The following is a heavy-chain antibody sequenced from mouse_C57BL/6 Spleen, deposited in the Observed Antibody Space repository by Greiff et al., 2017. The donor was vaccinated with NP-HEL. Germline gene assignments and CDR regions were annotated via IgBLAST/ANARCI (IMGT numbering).Heavy chain of an antibody. CDR1: GFTFSSYG. Sequence: EVQLVESGGDLVKPGGSLKLSCAASGFTFSSYGMSWVRQTPDKRLEWVATISSGGSYTYYPDSVKGRFTISRDNAKNTLYLQMSSLKSEDTAMYYCARQGNTTVVYFDDWGQGTTLTVSS. J-gene: IGHJ2*01. D-gene: IGHD1-1*01. CDR2: ISSGGSYT. CDR3: ARQGNTTVVYFDD. V-gene: IGHV5-6*01.